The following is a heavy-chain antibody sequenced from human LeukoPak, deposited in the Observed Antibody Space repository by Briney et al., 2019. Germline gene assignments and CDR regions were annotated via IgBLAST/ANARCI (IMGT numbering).Heavy chain of an antibody. CDR1: GFTFSSYS. V-gene: IGHV3-48*04. CDR3: ARYCGGDCYWSLDY. Sequence: PGGSLRLSCAASGFTFSSYSMNWVRQAPGKGLEWVSYISSSNSITYYADSVRGRFTISRDNAKNSLSLQMNSLRPEDTAVYYCARYCGGDCYWSLDYWGQGTLVTVSS. J-gene: IGHJ4*02. D-gene: IGHD2-21*02. CDR2: ISSSNSIT.